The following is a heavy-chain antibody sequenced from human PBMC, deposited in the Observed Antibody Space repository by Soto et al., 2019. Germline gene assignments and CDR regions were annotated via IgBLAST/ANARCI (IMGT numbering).Heavy chain of an antibody. CDR3: ARAVSPYFGTWFDP. V-gene: IGHV4-59*12. D-gene: IGHD3-10*01. CDR2: ISQTGAT. Sequence: SETLSLTCTVSGGSISSYYWSWIRQPPGRGLEWIGSISQTGATSYNPSLKSRVSVSLDKSKNQFSLRLSSVTAADMAVYYCARAVSPYFGTWFDPWGQGTLVTVSS. CDR1: GGSISSYY. J-gene: IGHJ5*02.